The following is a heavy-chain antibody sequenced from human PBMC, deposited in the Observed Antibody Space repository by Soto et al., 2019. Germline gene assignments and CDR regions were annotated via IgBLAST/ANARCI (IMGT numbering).Heavy chain of an antibody. J-gene: IGHJ5*02. CDR3: ARGGVMVTDNWLDP. CDR1: NDSISNYY. V-gene: IGHV4-59*08. CDR2: ISYPGTT. Sequence: QVHLHESGPGLVKPSETLSLTCTVSNDSISNYYWNWIRQSPGKGLEWIGYISYPGTTNYNPSLKSRVAISLDASKKLSSLTLSSVTAADTAVYFCARGGVMVTDNWLDPWGQGTLVTVSS. D-gene: IGHD2-21*02.